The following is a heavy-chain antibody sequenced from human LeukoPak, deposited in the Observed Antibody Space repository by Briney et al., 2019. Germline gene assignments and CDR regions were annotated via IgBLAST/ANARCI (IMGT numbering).Heavy chain of an antibody. V-gene: IGHV4-59*08. CDR1: GGSISSYY. Sequence: PSETLSLTCTLSGGSISSYYWSWIRQPPGKGLEWIGYIYYSGSTNYNPSLKSRVTIPVDTSKNQFSLKLSSVTAADTAVYYCARLATRITMVRGVTRNWFDPWGQGTLVTVSS. J-gene: IGHJ5*02. CDR3: ARLATRITMVRGVTRNWFDP. CDR2: IYYSGST. D-gene: IGHD3-10*01.